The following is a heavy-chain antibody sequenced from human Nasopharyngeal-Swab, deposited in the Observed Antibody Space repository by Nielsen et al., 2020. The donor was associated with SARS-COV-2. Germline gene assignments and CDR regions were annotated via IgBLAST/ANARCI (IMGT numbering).Heavy chain of an antibody. CDR1: GFTFSSYS. V-gene: IGHV3-48*01. CDR2: ISSSSSTI. CDR3: ATLVVPAAIRNWFDP. D-gene: IGHD2-2*02. J-gene: IGHJ5*02. Sequence: GGSLRLSCAASGFTFSSYSMNWVRQAPGKGLEWVSYISSSSSTIYYADSVKGRFTISRDNAKNSLYLQMNSLRAEDTAVYYCATLVVPAAIRNWFDPWGQGTLVTVSS.